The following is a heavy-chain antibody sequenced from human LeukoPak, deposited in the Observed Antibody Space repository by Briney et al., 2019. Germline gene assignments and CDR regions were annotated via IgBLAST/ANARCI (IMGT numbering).Heavy chain of an antibody. D-gene: IGHD1-1*01. CDR1: GGSISSYY. J-gene: IGHJ2*01. CDR3: ARARNWNWYFDL. Sequence: SETLSLTCTVSGGSISSYYWSWIRQPPGKRLEWIGYNYYSGSTNYNPSLKSRVIISVDTSKNQFSLKLSSVTAADTAVYYCARARNWNWYFDLWGRGTLVTVSS. V-gene: IGHV4-59*01. CDR2: NYYSGST.